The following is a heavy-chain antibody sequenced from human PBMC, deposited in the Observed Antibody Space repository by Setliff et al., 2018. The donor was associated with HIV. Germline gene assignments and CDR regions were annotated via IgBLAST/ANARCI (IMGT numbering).Heavy chain of an antibody. D-gene: IGHD3-10*01. CDR3: ARIRGVIADASDI. CDR1: GGTFSSYA. Sequence: SVKVSCKASGGTFSSYAISWVRQAPGQGLEWMGGIIPIFGTANYAQKFQGRVTITTDESTSTAYMELTSLRSDDTAVYYCARIRGVIADASDIWGQGTMVTVSS. V-gene: IGHV1-69*05. J-gene: IGHJ3*02. CDR2: IIPIFGTA.